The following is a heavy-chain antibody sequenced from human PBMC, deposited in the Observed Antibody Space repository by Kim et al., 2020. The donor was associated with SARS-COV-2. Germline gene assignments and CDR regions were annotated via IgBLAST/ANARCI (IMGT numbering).Heavy chain of an antibody. V-gene: IGHV4-59*08. D-gene: IGHD6-13*01. Sequence: SETLSLTCAVSGDSISSYYWSWIRQAPGRGLEWIGYIYYSGSTNYNPSLKSRVAISLDRSKRQFSLKMGSVTAADTAMYFCARGGMAAPGTPFDYWGQGT. CDR2: IYYSGST. J-gene: IGHJ4*02. CDR3: ARGGMAAPGTPFDY. CDR1: GDSISSYY.